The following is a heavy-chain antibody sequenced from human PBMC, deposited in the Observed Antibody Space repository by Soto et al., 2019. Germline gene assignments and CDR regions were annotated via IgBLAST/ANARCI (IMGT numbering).Heavy chain of an antibody. CDR1: GFTVSSNY. D-gene: IGHD5-12*01. CDR3: ARWSPEGYSGRP. V-gene: IGHV3-66*01. Sequence: EVQLVESGGGLVQPGGSLRLSCAASGFTVSSNYMSWVRQAPGKGLEWVSVIYSGGSTYYADSVKGRFTISRDNSKNKLYLQMNSLRAEDTAVYYCARWSPEGYSGRPWGQGTLVTISS. J-gene: IGHJ5*02. CDR2: IYSGGST.